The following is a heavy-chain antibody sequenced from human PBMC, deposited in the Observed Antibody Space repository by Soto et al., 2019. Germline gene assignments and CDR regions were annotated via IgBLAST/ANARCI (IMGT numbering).Heavy chain of an antibody. Sequence: ASVKVSCKASGYTFTTHAMHWVRQAPGQSLEWMGWINGGTGQTKHSQRFQGRVIITRDTSASTAYMELSSLRSEDTAVYYCARGKGMEENYYYYGLDIWGQGTKVTVYS. CDR3: ARGKGMEENYYYYGLDI. CDR1: GYTFTTHA. J-gene: IGHJ6*02. V-gene: IGHV1-3*01. D-gene: IGHD1-1*01. CDR2: INGGTGQT.